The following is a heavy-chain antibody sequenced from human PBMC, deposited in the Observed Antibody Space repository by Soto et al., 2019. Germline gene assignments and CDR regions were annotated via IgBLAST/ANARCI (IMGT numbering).Heavy chain of an antibody. CDR1: GFTFSVYK. J-gene: IGHJ4*02. Sequence: PGGSLRLSCSTSGFTFSVYKMHWVRQAPGKGLEYVSGISNQGDTTYYADSVKGRFTISRDNSKNTLYFQMGSLRPEDTAVYYCAAAKLLPFEYWGQGTQVTVPQ. D-gene: IGHD2-15*01. CDR3: AAAKLLPFEY. V-gene: IGHV3-64D*06. CDR2: ISNQGDTT.